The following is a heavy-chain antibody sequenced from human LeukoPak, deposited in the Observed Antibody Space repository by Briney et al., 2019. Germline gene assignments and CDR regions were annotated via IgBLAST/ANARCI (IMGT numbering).Heavy chain of an antibody. J-gene: IGHJ5*02. CDR1: GGSISSSSYY. CDR2: INHSGST. D-gene: IGHD1-26*01. CDR3: ALDVGATNGRFDP. V-gene: IGHV4-39*07. Sequence: PSETLSLTCTVSGGSISSSSYYWAWIRQPPGKGLEWIGEINHSGSTNYNPSLKSRVTISVDTSKNQFSLKLSSVTAADTAVYYGALDVGATNGRFDPWGQGTLVTVSS.